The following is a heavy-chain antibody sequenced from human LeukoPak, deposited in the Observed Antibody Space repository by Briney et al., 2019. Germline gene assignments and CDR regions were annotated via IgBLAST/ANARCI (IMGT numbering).Heavy chain of an antibody. CDR2: ISSSSSYI. CDR1: GFTFSSYS. J-gene: IGHJ4*02. CDR3: ARDYYFIELMVYANAY. D-gene: IGHD2-8*01. V-gene: IGHV3-21*01. Sequence: GGSLRLSCAASGFTFSSYSMNWVRQAPGKGLEWVSSISSSSSYIYYADSVKGRFTISRDNAKNSLYLQMNSLRAEDTAVYYCARDYYFIELMVYANAYWGQGTLVTVSS.